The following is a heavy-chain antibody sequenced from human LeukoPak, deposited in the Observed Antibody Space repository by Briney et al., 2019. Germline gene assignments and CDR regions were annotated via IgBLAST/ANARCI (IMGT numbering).Heavy chain of an antibody. D-gene: IGHD3-3*01. Sequence: SETLSLTCTVSGGSISNYYWSWIRQPPGKGLEWIGYIYYSGSTNYNPSLKSRVTISVDTSKNQFSLKLSSVTAADTAVYYCARDQTNYDFWSGYSSGAFDIWGQGTMVTVSS. CDR2: IYYSGST. CDR1: GGSISNYY. CDR3: ARDQTNYDFWSGYSSGAFDI. J-gene: IGHJ3*02. V-gene: IGHV4-59*01.